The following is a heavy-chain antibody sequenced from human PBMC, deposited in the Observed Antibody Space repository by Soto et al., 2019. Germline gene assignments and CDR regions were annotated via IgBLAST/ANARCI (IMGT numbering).Heavy chain of an antibody. CDR1: GGTFNRDA. Sequence: SVKVSGKASGGTFNRDAISCVVQAPGQWREWMGGIIPLFDTANYAQKFQGRVTFTADKSTGTAYMELSSLRSEDTAVYFCAREDLDDIMSGYFLSYGMDVWGQGTTVTVSS. V-gene: IGHV1-69*06. CDR2: IIPLFDTA. CDR3: AREDLDDIMSGYFLSYGMDV. J-gene: IGHJ6*02. D-gene: IGHD3-9*01.